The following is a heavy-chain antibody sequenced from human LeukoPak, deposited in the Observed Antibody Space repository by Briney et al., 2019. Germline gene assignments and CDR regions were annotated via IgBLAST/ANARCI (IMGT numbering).Heavy chain of an antibody. CDR1: GFTFSSYA. CDR2: ISGSGGST. V-gene: IGHV3-23*01. CDR3: AKEGCSGGSCPSFDYYMDV. J-gene: IGHJ6*03. Sequence: GGSLRLSCAASGFTFSSYAMSWVRQAPGKGLEWVSAISGSGGSTYYAGSVKGRFTISRDNSKNTLYLQMNSLRAEDTAVYYCAKEGCSGGSCPSFDYYMDVWGKGTTVTVSS. D-gene: IGHD2-15*01.